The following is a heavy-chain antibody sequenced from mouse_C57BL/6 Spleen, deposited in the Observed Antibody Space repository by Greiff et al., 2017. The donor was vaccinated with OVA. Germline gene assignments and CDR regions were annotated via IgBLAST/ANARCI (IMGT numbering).Heavy chain of an antibody. V-gene: IGHV3-6*01. J-gene: IGHJ3*01. D-gene: IGHD2-4*01. CDR2: ISYDGSN. Sequence: EVQLQQSGPGLVKPSQSLSLTCSVTGYSITSGYYWNWIRQFPGNKLEWMGYISYDGSNNYNPSLKNRISITRDTSKDHFFLKLNSETTEDTATYSAARERDYDDGGGCFAYWGQGALVTVSA. CDR3: ARERDYDDGGGCFAY. CDR1: GYSITSGYY.